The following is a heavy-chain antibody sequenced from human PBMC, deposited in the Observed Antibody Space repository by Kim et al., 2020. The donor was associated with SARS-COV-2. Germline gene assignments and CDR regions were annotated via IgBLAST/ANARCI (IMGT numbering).Heavy chain of an antibody. J-gene: IGHJ4*02. Sequence: SVKVSCKASGGTFSSYAISWVRQAPGQGLEWMGRIIPILGIANYAQKFQGRVTITADKSTSTAYMELSSLRSEDTAVYYCAREPDCSSTSCYVGAFGYWGQGTLVTVSS. CDR1: GGTFSSYA. CDR3: AREPDCSSTSCYVGAFGY. D-gene: IGHD2-2*01. CDR2: IIPILGIA. V-gene: IGHV1-69*04.